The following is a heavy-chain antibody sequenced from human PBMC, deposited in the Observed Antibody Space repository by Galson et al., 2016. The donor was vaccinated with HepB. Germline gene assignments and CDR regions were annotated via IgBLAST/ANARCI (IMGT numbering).Heavy chain of an antibody. D-gene: IGHD3-9*01. Sequence: SVKVSCKASGYAFTNYILSWVRQAPGQGLEWMGWINPYNDKINYEQNLQGRVTMTTDTPTTTAYMELRSLRSDDTAVYYCARMFDDSGFYLYNFYYMDVWGKGTTVTVSS. CDR2: INPYNDKI. J-gene: IGHJ6*03. CDR1: GYAFTNYI. V-gene: IGHV1-18*04. CDR3: ARMFDDSGFYLYNFYYMDV.